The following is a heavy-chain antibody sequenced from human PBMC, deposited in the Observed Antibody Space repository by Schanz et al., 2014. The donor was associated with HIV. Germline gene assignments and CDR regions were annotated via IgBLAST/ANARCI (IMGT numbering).Heavy chain of an antibody. CDR2: INSDNGT. V-gene: IGHV1-2*02. CDR3: ASSRLLGCGELFDN. CDR1: AYSFSGYY. J-gene: IGHJ4*02. D-gene: IGHD3-10*01. Sequence: QVPLVQSGAEVKKPGASVTVSCKASAYSFSGYYIHWVRQAPGQGLEWMGWINSDNGTNYAQEFQGRVTMTRDTSIGTAYMELRSLRADDTAVYFCASSRLLGCGELFDNWGQGTLVTVSS.